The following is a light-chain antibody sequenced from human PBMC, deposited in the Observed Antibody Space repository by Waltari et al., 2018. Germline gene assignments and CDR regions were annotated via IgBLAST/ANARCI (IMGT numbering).Light chain of an antibody. CDR2: STS. CDR1: QSFSSS. V-gene: IGKV1-27*01. CDR3: QQYYSYPFT. Sequence: DIQMTQSPSSLSASVGDTVTITCRASQSFSSSLAWYQQKPGKAPKLLIYSTSSLQSGVPSRFSGRKSGTYFTLTISSLQPEDIATYYCQQYYSYPFTFGPGTKLDIK. J-gene: IGKJ3*01.